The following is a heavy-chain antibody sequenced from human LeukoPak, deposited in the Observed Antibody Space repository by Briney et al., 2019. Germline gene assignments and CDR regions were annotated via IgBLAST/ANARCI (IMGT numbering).Heavy chain of an antibody. CDR2: IYDGGST. V-gene: IGHV4-59*08. D-gene: IGHD4-17*01. Sequence: PSETLSLTCTVSGGSISNNYWSWIRQPPEKGLEWIGYIYDGGSTNYNPSLKRRLTISVDTSKNQFSLKLSSVTAADSAVYYCARSYGDYITGAYAFDVWGQGTMVTVSS. J-gene: IGHJ3*01. CDR3: ARSYGDYITGAYAFDV. CDR1: GGSISNNY.